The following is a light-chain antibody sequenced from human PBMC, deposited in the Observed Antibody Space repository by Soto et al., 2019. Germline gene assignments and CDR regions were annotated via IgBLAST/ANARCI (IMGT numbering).Light chain of an antibody. Sequence: QPVLTQPRSVSGSPGQSVTISCTGTSSDIGGYHYVSWYQKHPGKAPQLIIYDVNKRPSGVPDRFSASKSGNTASLTISGLQADDEADYYCHSYASTDTFVFGTGTKLTVL. J-gene: IGLJ1*01. CDR2: DVN. CDR3: HSYASTDTFV. V-gene: IGLV2-11*01. CDR1: SSDIGGYHY.